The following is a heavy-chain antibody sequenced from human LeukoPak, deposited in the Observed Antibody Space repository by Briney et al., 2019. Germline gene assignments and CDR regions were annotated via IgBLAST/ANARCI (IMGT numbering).Heavy chain of an antibody. D-gene: IGHD2-2*01. CDR1: GLTFSGYW. V-gene: IGHV3-9*01. J-gene: IGHJ4*02. Sequence: PGGSLRLSCAASGLTFSGYWVHWVRQAPGKGLEWVSGISWNSGSIGYADSVKGRFTISRDNAKNSLYLQMNSLRAEDTALYYCAKDIRPGIVVVPAGYFDYWGQGTLVTVSS. CDR3: AKDIRPGIVVVPAGYFDY. CDR2: ISWNSGSI.